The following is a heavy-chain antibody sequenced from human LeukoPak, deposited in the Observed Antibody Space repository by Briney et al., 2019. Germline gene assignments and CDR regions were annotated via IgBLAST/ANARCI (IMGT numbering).Heavy chain of an antibody. CDR2: ISYDGSNK. D-gene: IGHD2-15*01. J-gene: IGHJ2*01. CDR3: AKEGCSGGSCAPAYWYFDL. CDR1: EFTFTTYG. Sequence: PGRSLTLSCAASEFTFTTYGMHWVRQAPGKGLEWVAVISYDGSNKYYADSVKGRFTISRDNSKNTLYLQMNSLRAEDTAVYYCAKEGCSGGSCAPAYWYFDLWGRGTLVTVSS. V-gene: IGHV3-30*18.